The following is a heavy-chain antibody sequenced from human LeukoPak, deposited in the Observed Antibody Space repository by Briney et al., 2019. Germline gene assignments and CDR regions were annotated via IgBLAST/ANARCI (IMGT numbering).Heavy chain of an antibody. CDR3: ARACVAGTPLRAFDI. CDR1: GFTFNNYN. CDR2: ISSSGSTI. V-gene: IGHV3-48*04. J-gene: IGHJ3*02. D-gene: IGHD6-13*01. Sequence: GGSLRLSCATSGFTFNNYNMNWVRQAPGKGLEWVSYISSSGSTIYYADSVKGRFTISRDNAKNSLYLQMNSLRAEDTAVYYCARACVAGTPLRAFDIWGQGTMVTVSS.